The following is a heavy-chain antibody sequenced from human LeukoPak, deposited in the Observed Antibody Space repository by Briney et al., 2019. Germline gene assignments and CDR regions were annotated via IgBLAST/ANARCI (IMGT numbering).Heavy chain of an antibody. CDR1: GFTFTSYG. CDR3: ARDPLGWDGSGYYYGGLDS. Sequence: GASVQVSCKASGFTFTSYGFNWVRQAPGQGLEWLGWISAYNGNTNYAQNFQDRVTMSTVTSTRTAYMELRSLRFDDTAVYYCARDPLGWDGSGYYYGGLDSWGQGTLVTVSS. J-gene: IGHJ5*01. D-gene: IGHD3-22*01. CDR2: ISAYNGNT. V-gene: IGHV1-18*01.